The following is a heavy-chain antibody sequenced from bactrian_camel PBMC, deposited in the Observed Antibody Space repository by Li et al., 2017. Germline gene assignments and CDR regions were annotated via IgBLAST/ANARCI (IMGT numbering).Heavy chain of an antibody. D-gene: IGHD6*01. CDR2: IYTGGGTT. CDR1: GYTDSYW. Sequence: VQLVESGGGSAQAGGSLRLSCAASGYTDSYWMGWFRQAPGKDREGVARIYTGGGTTYYTDSVRGRFTISQDNAKNTVYLQMNNLQPEDTATYYCAEGRGSRGEHCYSLNYWGQGTQVTVS. J-gene: IGHJ4*01. V-gene: IGHV3S1*01. CDR3: AEGRGSRGEHCYSLNY.